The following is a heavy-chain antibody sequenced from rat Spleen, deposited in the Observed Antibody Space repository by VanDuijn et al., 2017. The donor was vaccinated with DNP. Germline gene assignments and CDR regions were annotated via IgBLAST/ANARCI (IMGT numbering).Heavy chain of an antibody. V-gene: IGHV5-22*01. Sequence: EVQLVESGGGLVQPGRSMKLSCAASGFTFSDYYMAWVRQAPKKGLEWVASISYEGSSTYYRDSVKGRFTISRDNAKSTLYLQMDSLRSEDTATYYCARHGPQLSLWYFDFWGPGTMVTVSS. CDR2: ISYEGSST. CDR3: ARHGPQLSLWYFDF. CDR1: GFTFSDYY. J-gene: IGHJ1*01. D-gene: IGHD1-2*01.